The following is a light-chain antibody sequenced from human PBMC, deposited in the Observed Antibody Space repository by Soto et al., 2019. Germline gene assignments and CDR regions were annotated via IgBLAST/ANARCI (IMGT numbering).Light chain of an antibody. V-gene: IGKV1-39*01. Sequence: DIEMTQSPSSLSASVGDRVTITCRASQSISSYLNWYQQKPGKAPRLLIYAVSNLQSGVPSRFSGSGYGTDFTLTISSLQPEDFATYYCQQNYITPLAVGPGTKVDIK. CDR2: AVS. J-gene: IGKJ3*01. CDR1: QSISSY. CDR3: QQNYITPLA.